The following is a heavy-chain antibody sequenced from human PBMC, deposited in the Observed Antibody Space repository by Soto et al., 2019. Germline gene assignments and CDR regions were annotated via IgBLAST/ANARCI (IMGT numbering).Heavy chain of an antibody. D-gene: IGHD3-10*01. CDR1: GVSLTSGNW. Sequence: SETLSLTCAVSGVSLTSGNWWTWVRQSPQRGMEYIGEIFHDGTANYYPSFERRVAMSVDTSRNQFSLKLTSVTAADTAVYFCARLVYDTRLNYMYFDFWGPGTLVTVSS. J-gene: IGHJ4*02. V-gene: IGHV4-4*02. CDR3: ARLVYDTRLNYMYFDF. CDR2: IFHDGTA.